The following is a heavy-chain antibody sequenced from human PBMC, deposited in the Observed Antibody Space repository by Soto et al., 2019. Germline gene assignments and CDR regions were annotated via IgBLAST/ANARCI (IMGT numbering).Heavy chain of an antibody. V-gene: IGHV4-31*03. D-gene: IGHD3-22*01. CDR3: ASLGGIYDGRT. CDR1: GGSISSGRYY. J-gene: IGHJ4*01. CDR2: IYYSGTT. Sequence: QVQLQESGPGLVKPSETLSLTCTISGGSISSGRYYWSWIRQHPGKGLEWIGYIYYSGTTSYNPSLKSRVGISVDRSTNQFSLRLNSVTAADTAVYYCASLGGIYDGRTWGRGALVTVSS.